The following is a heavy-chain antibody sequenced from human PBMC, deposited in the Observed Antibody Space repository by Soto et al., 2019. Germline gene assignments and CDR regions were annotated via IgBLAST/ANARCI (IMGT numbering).Heavy chain of an antibody. CDR2: INSDGSST. CDR3: ERAVAAAGTSQFDP. Sequence: GGSLRLSCAASGFTFSTYWMHWVRQAPGEGPVWVSRINSDGSSTNYADSVKGRFTVSRDNAKNTLYLQMNSLRAEDTAVYYCERAVAAAGTSQFDPCGQGTLVTVSS. CDR1: GFTFSTYW. D-gene: IGHD6-13*01. J-gene: IGHJ5*02. V-gene: IGHV3-74*01.